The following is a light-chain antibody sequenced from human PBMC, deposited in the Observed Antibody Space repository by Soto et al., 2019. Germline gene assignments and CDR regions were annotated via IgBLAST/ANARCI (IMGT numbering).Light chain of an antibody. CDR2: DVS. CDR3: SSYTTSSTAV. Sequence: QSALTQPASVSGSPGQSITISCTGTSGDVGGYNYVSWYQQHPGKAPKLMIYDVSNRPSGVSNRFSGSKSSNTASLTISGLQAEDEADYYCSSYTTSSTAVFGGGTQLTVL. J-gene: IGLJ7*01. V-gene: IGLV2-14*01. CDR1: SGDVGGYNY.